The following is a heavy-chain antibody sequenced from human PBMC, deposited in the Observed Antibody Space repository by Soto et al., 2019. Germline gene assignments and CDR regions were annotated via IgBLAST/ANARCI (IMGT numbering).Heavy chain of an antibody. Sequence: QVQLLQSGAEVKKPGASVKVSCKVSGHTLTELSMHWVRQAPGRGLEWMGGFDPEDGETIFAQKFQGRVTMTEDTSTDSTYMELPSLRSEDTAVYYCAAGGTRWLDSPFDYWGQGTLVTISS. V-gene: IGHV1-24*01. D-gene: IGHD1-1*01. J-gene: IGHJ4*02. CDR3: AAGGTRWLDSPFDY. CDR1: GHTLTELS. CDR2: FDPEDGET.